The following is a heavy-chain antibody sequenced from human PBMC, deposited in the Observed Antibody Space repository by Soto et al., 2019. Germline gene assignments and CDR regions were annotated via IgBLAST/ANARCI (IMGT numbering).Heavy chain of an antibody. CDR1: GYTFTSYG. J-gene: IGHJ6*03. Sequence: QVQLVQSGAEVKKPGASVKVSCKASGYTFTSYGISWVRQAPGQGLEWMGWISAYNGNTNYAQKLQGRVTMTTDTSTSTAYMELRSLRSDDTAVYYCARVGYCSSISCYGEDYYYYMDVWGKGTTVTVSS. CDR2: ISAYNGNT. V-gene: IGHV1-18*01. D-gene: IGHD2-2*01. CDR3: ARVGYCSSISCYGEDYYYYMDV.